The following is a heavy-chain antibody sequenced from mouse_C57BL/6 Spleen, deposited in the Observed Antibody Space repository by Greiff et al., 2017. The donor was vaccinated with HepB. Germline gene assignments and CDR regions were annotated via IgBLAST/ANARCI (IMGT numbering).Heavy chain of an antibody. CDR3: ARGAGTRYYFDY. CDR2: ISSGSSTI. J-gene: IGHJ2*01. V-gene: IGHV5-17*01. D-gene: IGHD4-1*01. CDR1: GFTFSDYG. Sequence: EVMLVESGGGLVKPGGSLKLSCAASGFTFSDYGMHWVRQAPEKGLEWVAYISSGSSTIYYADTVKGRFTISRDNAKNTLFLQMTSLRSEDTAMYYCARGAGTRYYFDYWGQGTTLTVSS.